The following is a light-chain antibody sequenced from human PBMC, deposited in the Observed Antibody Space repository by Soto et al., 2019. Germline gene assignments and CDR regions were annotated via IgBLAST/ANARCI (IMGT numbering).Light chain of an antibody. Sequence: IQMTQSPSSLSASVGDRVTITCRASQTISTYLNWYQQKPGKAPKLLIYASSSLQSGVPSRFSGSGSGTDFTLPITSLQPEDFATYICQQSYGMPWTFGQGTKVEV. V-gene: IGKV1-39*01. CDR2: ASS. CDR3: QQSYGMPWT. J-gene: IGKJ1*01. CDR1: QTISTY.